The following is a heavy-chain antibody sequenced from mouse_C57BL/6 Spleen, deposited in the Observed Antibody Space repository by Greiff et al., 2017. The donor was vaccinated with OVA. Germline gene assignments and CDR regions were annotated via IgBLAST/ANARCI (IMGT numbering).Heavy chain of an antibody. Sequence: VQLQQPGAELVKPGASVKLSCKASGYTFTSYWMHWVKQRPGQGLAWIGMIHPNSGSTNYNEKFKSKATLTVDKSSSTAYMQLSSLTSEDSAVYYCARQLRPYYFDYWGQGTTLTVSS. J-gene: IGHJ2*01. V-gene: IGHV1-64*01. D-gene: IGHD3-2*02. CDR3: ARQLRPYYFDY. CDR2: IHPNSGST. CDR1: GYTFTSYW.